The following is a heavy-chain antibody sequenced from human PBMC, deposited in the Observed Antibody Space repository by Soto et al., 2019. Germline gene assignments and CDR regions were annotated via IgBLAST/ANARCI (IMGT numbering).Heavy chain of an antibody. J-gene: IGHJ3*02. Sequence: ASVKVSCKASGGTFSIYTISWVRQAPGQGLEWMGRIIPILGIANYAQKFQGRVTITADKSTSTAYMELSSLRSEDTAVYYCARLDYYDSFDIWGQGTMVTVSS. CDR2: IIPILGIA. CDR3: ARLDYYDSFDI. D-gene: IGHD1-26*01. V-gene: IGHV1-69*02. CDR1: GGTFSIYT.